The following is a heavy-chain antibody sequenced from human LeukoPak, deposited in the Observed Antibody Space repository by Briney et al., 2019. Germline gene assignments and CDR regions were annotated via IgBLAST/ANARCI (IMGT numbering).Heavy chain of an antibody. CDR3: ARDSMVAAITVVTHCYYGMDV. Sequence: GGSLRLSCAASGFTVSSNYMSWVRQAPGKGLEWVSVIYSGGSTYYADSVKGRFTISRDNSKNTLYLQMNSLRAEDTAVYYCARDSMVAAITVVTHCYYGMDVWGQGTTVTVSS. J-gene: IGHJ6*02. CDR1: GFTVSSNY. CDR2: IYSGGST. V-gene: IGHV3-53*01. D-gene: IGHD4-23*01.